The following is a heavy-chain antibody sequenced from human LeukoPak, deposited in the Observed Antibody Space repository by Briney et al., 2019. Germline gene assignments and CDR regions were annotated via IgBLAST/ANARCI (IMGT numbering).Heavy chain of an antibody. D-gene: IGHD6-13*01. Sequence: SETLSLTCAVYGGSFNGFYWNWIRQPPGKGLEWIGEIKHSGSTNYSPSLKSRVTISVDTSKNQFSLKLRSVTAADTAVYYCARISSSNWYNERGAFDVWGQGTMVTVSS. CDR3: ARISSSNWYNERGAFDV. V-gene: IGHV4-34*01. CDR2: IKHSGST. J-gene: IGHJ3*01. CDR1: GGSFNGFY.